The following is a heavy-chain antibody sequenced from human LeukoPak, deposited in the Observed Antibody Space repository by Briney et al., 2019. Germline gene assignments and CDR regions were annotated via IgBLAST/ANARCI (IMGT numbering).Heavy chain of an antibody. D-gene: IGHD5-24*01. CDR1: GGSISSYY. CDR2: INHSGST. V-gene: IGHV4-34*01. Sequence: SETLSLTCTVSGGSISSYYWSWIRQPPGKGLEWIGEINHSGSTNYNPSLKSRVTISVDTSKNQFSLKLSSVTAADTAVYYCARGLGDGYNSFDYWGQGTLVTVSS. CDR3: ARGLGDGYNSFDY. J-gene: IGHJ4*02.